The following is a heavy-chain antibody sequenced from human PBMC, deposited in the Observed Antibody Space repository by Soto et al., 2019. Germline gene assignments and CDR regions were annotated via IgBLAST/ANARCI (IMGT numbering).Heavy chain of an antibody. J-gene: IGHJ5*02. CDR1: GFTVSSNY. V-gene: IGHV3-53*02. Sequence: EVQLVETGGGLIQPGGSLRLSCAASGFTVSSNYMSWVRQAPGKGLEWVSVIYSGGSTYYADSVKGRFTISRDNSKNTLYLQMNSLRAEDTAVYYCARENTEATVTTWYNWFDPWGQGTLVTVSS. CDR3: ARENTEATVTTWYNWFDP. D-gene: IGHD4-4*01. CDR2: IYSGGST.